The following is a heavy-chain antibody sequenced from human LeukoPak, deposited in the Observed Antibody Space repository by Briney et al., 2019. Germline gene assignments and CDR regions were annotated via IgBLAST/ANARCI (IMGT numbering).Heavy chain of an antibody. CDR3: ARGWELRSLRGSSLDY. D-gene: IGHD3-3*01. CDR1: GGSFSGYY. J-gene: IGHJ4*02. V-gene: IGHV4-34*01. CDR2: INHSGST. Sequence: SETLSLTCAVYGGSFSGYYWSWIRQPPGKGLEWIGEINHSGSTNYNPSLKSRVTISVDTSKNQFPLKLSSVTAADTAVYYCARGWELRSLRGSSLDYWGQGTLVTVSS.